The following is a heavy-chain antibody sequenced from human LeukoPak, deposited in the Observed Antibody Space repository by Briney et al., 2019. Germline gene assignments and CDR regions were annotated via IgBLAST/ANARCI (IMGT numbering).Heavy chain of an antibody. J-gene: IGHJ6*03. D-gene: IGHD2-21*01. CDR2: MNPTSGDT. Sequence: ASVKVSCKASGYTFSDYDVNWVRQAPGQGLEWMGWMNPTSGDTGYAQKFQGGVTMTRSMSRNTAYMELSRLRSEDTAVYFCARVVMKAFYYYYMDVWGKGTTIIISS. CDR3: ARVVMKAFYYYYMDV. CDR1: GYTFSDYD. V-gene: IGHV1-8*01.